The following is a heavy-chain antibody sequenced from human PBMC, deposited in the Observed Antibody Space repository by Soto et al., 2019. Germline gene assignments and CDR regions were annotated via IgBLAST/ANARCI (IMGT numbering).Heavy chain of an antibody. CDR1: GFTFSSYS. D-gene: IGHD6-19*01. CDR3: ARDDHLELDIAVAGLDY. V-gene: IGHV3-21*01. J-gene: IGHJ4*02. Sequence: TGGSLRLSCAASGFTFSSYSMNWVRQAPGKGLEWVSSISSSSSYIYYADSVKGRFTISRDNAKNSLYLQMNSLRAEDTAVYYCARDDHLELDIAVAGLDYWGQGTLVTVSS. CDR2: ISSSSSYI.